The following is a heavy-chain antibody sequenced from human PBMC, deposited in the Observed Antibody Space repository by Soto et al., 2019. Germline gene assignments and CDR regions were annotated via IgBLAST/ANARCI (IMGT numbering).Heavy chain of an antibody. J-gene: IGHJ4*02. CDR2: ISGSGGST. CDR3: AKDQGDYYDSSGYYPIDY. D-gene: IGHD3-22*01. V-gene: IGHV3-23*01. CDR1: GFTFSSYA. Sequence: GGSLRLSCAASGFTFSSYAMSWVRQAPGKGLEWVSAISGSGGSTYYADSVKGRFTISRDNSKNTLYLQMNSLRAEDTAVYYCAKDQGDYYDSSGYYPIDYWGQGTLVTVSS.